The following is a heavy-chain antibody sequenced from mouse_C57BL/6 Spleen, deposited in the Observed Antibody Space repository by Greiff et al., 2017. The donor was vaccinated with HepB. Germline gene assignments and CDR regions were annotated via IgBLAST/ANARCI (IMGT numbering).Heavy chain of an antibody. D-gene: IGHD1-1*01. CDR3: ARTGLLIDYGSSLDY. CDR2: IYPGDGDT. Sequence: VQLQQSGAELVKPGASVKISCKASGYAFSSYWMNWVKQRPGKGLEWIGQIYPGDGDTNYNGKFKGKATLTADKSSSTAYMQLSSLTSEDSAVYFCARTGLLIDYGSSLDYGGQGTTLTVSS. CDR1: GYAFSSYW. V-gene: IGHV1-80*01. J-gene: IGHJ2*01.